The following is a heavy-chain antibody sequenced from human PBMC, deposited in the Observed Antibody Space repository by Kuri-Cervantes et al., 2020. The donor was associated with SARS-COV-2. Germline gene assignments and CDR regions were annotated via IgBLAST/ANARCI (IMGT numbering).Heavy chain of an antibody. Sequence: ASVKVSCKASGYTFTSYDINWVRQATGQGLEWMGWMNPNSGNTGYAQKFQGRATMTRNTSISTAYMELSSLRSEDTAVYYCASSGYRNYYYYGMDVWGQGTTVTVSS. V-gene: IGHV1-8*01. D-gene: IGHD5-18*01. J-gene: IGHJ6*02. CDR3: ASSGYRNYYYYGMDV. CDR1: GYTFTSYD. CDR2: MNPNSGNT.